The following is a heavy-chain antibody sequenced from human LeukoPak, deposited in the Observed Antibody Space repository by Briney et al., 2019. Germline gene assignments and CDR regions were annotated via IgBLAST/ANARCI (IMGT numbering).Heavy chain of an antibody. CDR1: GYSISSGYY. J-gene: IGHJ4*02. CDR2: IYHSGST. D-gene: IGHD6-13*01. CDR3: ARRGSRWYWYFDY. Sequence: SETLSLTCTVSGYSISSGYYWGWIRQPPGKGLEWIGSIYHSGSTYYNPSLKSRVTISVDTSKNQFSLKLSSVTAADTAVYYCARRGSRWYWYFDYWGQGTLVTVSS. V-gene: IGHV4-38-2*02.